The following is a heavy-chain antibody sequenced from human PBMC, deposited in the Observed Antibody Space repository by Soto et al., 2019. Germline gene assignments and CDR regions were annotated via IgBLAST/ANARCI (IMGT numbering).Heavy chain of an antibody. V-gene: IGHV4-34*01. J-gene: IGHJ6*02. Sequence: SETLSLTCTVSGGSISSYYWSWIRQPPGKGLEWIGEINHSGSTNYNPSLKSRVTISVDTSKNQFSLKLSSVTAADTAVYYCARAYDINGYYYYYGMDVWGQGTTVTVSS. CDR2: INHSGST. D-gene: IGHD3-9*01. CDR1: GGSISSYY. CDR3: ARAYDINGYYYYYGMDV.